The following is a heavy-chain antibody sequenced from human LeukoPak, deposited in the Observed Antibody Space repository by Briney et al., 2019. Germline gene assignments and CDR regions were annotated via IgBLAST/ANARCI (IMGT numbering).Heavy chain of an antibody. D-gene: IGHD2-2*01. CDR2: IYASGST. V-gene: IGHV4-4*07. CDR3: ARESISTAANWFDT. CDR1: GGSINNFY. J-gene: IGHJ5*02. Sequence: SETLSLTCSVSGGSINNFYWNWIWQPAGKGLEWIGRIYASGSTDYKSSLKSRVSMSIDTSKKKFSLKLTSVTAADTALYFCARESISTAANWFDTWGQGTLVTVAP.